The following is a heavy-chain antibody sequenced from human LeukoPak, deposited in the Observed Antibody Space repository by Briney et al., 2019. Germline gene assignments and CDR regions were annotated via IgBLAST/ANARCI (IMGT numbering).Heavy chain of an antibody. J-gene: IGHJ4*02. CDR1: GDSISSDEYF. CDR2: IHYSGSA. Sequence: SHTLSLICTVSGDSISSDEYFWNWIRQPPGEGLEWIGYIHYSGSAYNKPSRKSRVFMSVDTSKNQLSLKLNSVTAADTAVYYCARSFPRSPYYFDSWGQGTLVTVSS. CDR3: ARSFPRSPYYFDS. D-gene: IGHD2/OR15-2a*01. V-gene: IGHV4-30-4*01.